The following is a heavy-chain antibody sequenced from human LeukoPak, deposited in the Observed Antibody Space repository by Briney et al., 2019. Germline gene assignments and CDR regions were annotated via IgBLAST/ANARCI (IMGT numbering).Heavy chain of an antibody. CDR1: GGSFSGYY. CDR2: INHSGST. D-gene: IGHD3-16*02. Sequence: SETLSLTCAVYGGSFSGYYWSWIRQPPGKGLEWIGEINHSGSTNYNPSLKSRVTISVDTSKNQFSLKLSSVTAADTAVYYCARELLFLSNMDVWGKGTTVTVSS. CDR3: ARELLFLSNMDV. J-gene: IGHJ6*03. V-gene: IGHV4-34*01.